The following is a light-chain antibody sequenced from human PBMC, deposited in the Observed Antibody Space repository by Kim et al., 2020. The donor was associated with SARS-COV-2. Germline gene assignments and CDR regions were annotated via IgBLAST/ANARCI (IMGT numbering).Light chain of an antibody. J-gene: IGLJ2*01. CDR2: DKN. Sequence: SSELTQDPAVSVALGQTVRITCQGDSLRSYYATWYQQKPGQAPVLVIYDKNSRPSGIPARFSASYSGNTAFLTITGVQAGDDAVYYCNSRESGVNHVIFGGGTQLTVL. V-gene: IGLV3-19*01. CDR1: SLRSYY. CDR3: NSRESGVNHVI.